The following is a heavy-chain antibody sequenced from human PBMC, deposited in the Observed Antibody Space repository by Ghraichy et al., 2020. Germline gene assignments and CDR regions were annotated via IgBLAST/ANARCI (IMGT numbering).Heavy chain of an antibody. Sequence: GGSLRLSCTASGFIVNSNYMSWVRQAPGKGLEWVSVSYSDGRAYYTDSVKGRFTFSRDSSKNTLYLQMNSLRVEDTAVYHCARTLGSDGAYGLDVWGQGTTVTVSS. D-gene: IGHD4-17*01. V-gene: IGHV3-53*01. CDR2: SYSDGRA. CDR3: ARTLGSDGAYGLDV. CDR1: GFIVNSNY. J-gene: IGHJ6*02.